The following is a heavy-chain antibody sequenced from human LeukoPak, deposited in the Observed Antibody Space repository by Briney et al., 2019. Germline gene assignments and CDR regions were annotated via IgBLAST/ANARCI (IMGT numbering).Heavy chain of an antibody. CDR1: GFTFSSYA. CDR3: ARIVTFGSYYMDV. V-gene: IGHV3-23*01. CDR2: ISGSGGST. D-gene: IGHD3-16*01. J-gene: IGHJ6*03. Sequence: GGSLRLSCAASGFTFSSYAMSWVRQAPGKGLEWVSAISGSGGSTYYADTVKGRFTISRHNSKHTLYLPMNSLRDEDTAAYYWARIVTFGSYYMDVWGKGTTVTISS.